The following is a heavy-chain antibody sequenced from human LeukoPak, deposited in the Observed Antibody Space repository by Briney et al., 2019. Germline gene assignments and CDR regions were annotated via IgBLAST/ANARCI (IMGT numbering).Heavy chain of an antibody. CDR3: ARDGTYYDYVWGSYRHYYFDY. V-gene: IGHV1-18*01. J-gene: IGHJ4*02. CDR2: ISAYNGHT. Sequence: ASVKVSCKASGGTFSSYAISWVRQAPGQGLEWTGWISAYNGHTNYAQKLQGRVTMTTDTSTSTAYMELRSLRSDDTAVYYCARDGTYYDYVWGSYRHYYFDYWGQGTLVTVSS. CDR1: GGTFSSYA. D-gene: IGHD3-16*02.